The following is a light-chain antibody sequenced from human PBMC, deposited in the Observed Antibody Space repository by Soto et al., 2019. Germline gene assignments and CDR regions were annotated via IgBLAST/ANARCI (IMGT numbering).Light chain of an antibody. Sequence: DIQMTQSPSTLSASVGDRVTITCRASQSISRWLAWYQQKPGKAPKLLIYKASTLESGVPSRFSGSGSGTEFTLTISSLEPEDFAVYYCQQRSNWPQITFGQGTRLEIK. CDR1: QSISRW. V-gene: IGKV1-5*03. J-gene: IGKJ5*01. CDR3: QQRSNWPQIT. CDR2: KAS.